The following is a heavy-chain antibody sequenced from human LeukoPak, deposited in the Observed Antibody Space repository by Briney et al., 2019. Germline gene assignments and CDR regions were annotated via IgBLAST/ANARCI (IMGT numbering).Heavy chain of an antibody. CDR2: IYTSGST. CDR1: RGSISSYY. D-gene: IGHD6-13*01. CDR3: ARQRIAAADIYYFDY. V-gene: IGHV4-4*09. J-gene: IGHJ4*02. Sequence: SETLSLTCTVSRGSISSYYWSWIRQPPGKGLEWIGYIYTSGSTNYNPSLKSRVTISVDTSKNQFSLKLSSVTAADTAVYYCARQRIAAADIYYFDYWGQGTLVTVSS.